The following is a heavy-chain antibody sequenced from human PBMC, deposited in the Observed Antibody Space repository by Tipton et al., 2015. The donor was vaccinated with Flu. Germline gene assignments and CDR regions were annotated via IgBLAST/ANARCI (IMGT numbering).Heavy chain of an antibody. J-gene: IGHJ4*02. CDR2: ISYSGGA. Sequence: TLSLTCTVYGGSISSSTYYWGWIRQPPGKGLEWIGSISYSGGAYYNPALKSRVTMSVDTSRNQFSLKLTSVTAADTAVYYCARHASPFFQDCNYDYWGQGTLVTVSS. CDR3: ARHASPFFQDCNYDY. D-gene: IGHD1-7*01. V-gene: IGHV4-39*01. CDR1: GGSISSSTYY.